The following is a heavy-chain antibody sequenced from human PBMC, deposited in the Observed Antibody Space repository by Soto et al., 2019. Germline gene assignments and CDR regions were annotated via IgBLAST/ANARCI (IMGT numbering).Heavy chain of an antibody. Sequence: GGSLRLSCAASGFTFSSYSMNWVRQAPGKGLEWVSSISSSSSYIYYADSVKGRFTISRDNAKNSLYLQMNSLRAEDTAVYYCARDRYIVVVPAANPTLGQAFDIWGQGTMVTVSS. D-gene: IGHD2-2*01. CDR1: GFTFSSYS. CDR2: ISSSSSYI. J-gene: IGHJ3*02. CDR3: ARDRYIVVVPAANPTLGQAFDI. V-gene: IGHV3-21*01.